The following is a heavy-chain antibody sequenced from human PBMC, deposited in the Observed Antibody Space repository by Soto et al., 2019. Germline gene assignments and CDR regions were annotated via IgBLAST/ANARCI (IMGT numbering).Heavy chain of an antibody. CDR2: IYYSGYT. CDR1: GGSISGYY. CDR3: VRDSVGSGYD. V-gene: IGHV4-59*01. J-gene: IGHJ4*02. D-gene: IGHD5-12*01. Sequence: QVQLQESGPGLVKPSETLSLTCAVSGGSISGYYWSWIRQPPGKRLEWIGYIYYSGYTNYNPSLKIRVTISADRSKNHFSPELRSVTASATAVYYFVRDSVGSGYDWGQGTLVTVSS.